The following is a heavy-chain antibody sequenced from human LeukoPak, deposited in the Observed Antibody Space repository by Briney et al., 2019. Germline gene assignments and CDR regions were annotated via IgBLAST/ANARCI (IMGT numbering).Heavy chain of an antibody. CDR2: IYYSGST. CDR3: ARVEMATAFDY. CDR1: VVSSSSYY. V-gene: IGHV4-59*01. J-gene: IGHJ4*02. Sequence: SETLSLTCTVSVVSSSSYYWSWIRQPPGKGLEWIGYIYYSGSTNYNPSLKSRVTISVDTSKNQFSLKLSSVTAADTAVYYCARVEMATAFDYWGQGSLVTVSS. D-gene: IGHD5-24*01.